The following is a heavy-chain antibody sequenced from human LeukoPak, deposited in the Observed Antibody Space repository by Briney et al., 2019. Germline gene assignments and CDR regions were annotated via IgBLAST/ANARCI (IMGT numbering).Heavy chain of an antibody. CDR1: GYTFTGYY. D-gene: IGHD3-22*01. CDR3: ASSYYDSSGDYYYYMDV. V-gene: IGHV1-2*02. J-gene: IGHJ6*03. CDR2: INPNGGGT. Sequence: ASVKVSCKASGYTFTGYYMHWVRQAPGQGLEWMGWINPNGGGTNYAQKFQGRVTMTKDTSISTAYMELSRLRSDDTAVYYCASSYYDSSGDYYYYMDVWGKGTTVTISS.